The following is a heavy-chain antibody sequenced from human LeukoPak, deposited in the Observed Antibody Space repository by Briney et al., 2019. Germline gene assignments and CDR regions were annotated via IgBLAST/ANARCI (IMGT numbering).Heavy chain of an antibody. Sequence: SETLSLTCAVYGGSLSGHYWSWIRQPPGKGLEWIGEINYSGSTNYNPSLKSRVTISVDTSKNQFSLKLSSVTAADTAVYYCARLLSDYDYVWGSFLDYWGQGTLVTVSS. V-gene: IGHV4-34*01. J-gene: IGHJ4*02. CDR3: ARLLSDYDYVWGSFLDY. CDR1: GGSLSGHY. CDR2: INYSGST. D-gene: IGHD3-16*01.